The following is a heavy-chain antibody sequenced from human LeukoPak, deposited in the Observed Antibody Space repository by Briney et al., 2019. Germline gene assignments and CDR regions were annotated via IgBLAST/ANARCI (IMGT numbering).Heavy chain of an antibody. CDR2: ISWNSGSI. CDR1: GFTFDDYA. CDR3: AKVRVGMTYDSSGYAFDY. V-gene: IGHV3-9*01. D-gene: IGHD3-22*01. Sequence: GGSLRLSCAASGFTFDDYAMHWVRQAPGKGLEWVSGISWNSGSIGYADSVKGRFTISRDNAKNSLYLQMNSLRAEDTALYYCAKVRVGMTYDSSGYAFDYWGQGTLVTVSS. J-gene: IGHJ4*02.